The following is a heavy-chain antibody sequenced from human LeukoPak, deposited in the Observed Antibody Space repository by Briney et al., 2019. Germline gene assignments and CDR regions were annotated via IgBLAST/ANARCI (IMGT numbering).Heavy chain of an antibody. Sequence: SETLSLTCTVSGGSISSYYWSWIRQPPGKGLEWIGYIYSSGSTNYNHSLKIRVTISVDTSKNHFSLKLSSVPAADTAVYYCARLYYYYYMDVWGKGTTVTVSS. CDR2: IYSSGST. CDR3: ARLYYYYYMDV. V-gene: IGHV4-4*09. CDR1: GGSISSYY. J-gene: IGHJ6*03.